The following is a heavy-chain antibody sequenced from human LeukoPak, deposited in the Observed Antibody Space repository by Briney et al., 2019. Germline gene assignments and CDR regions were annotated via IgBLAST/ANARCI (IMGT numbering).Heavy chain of an antibody. Sequence: QPGGSLRLSCAASGFTFSSYAMSWVRQAPGKALEWVSPISGSGGSTYHADSVKGRSTISRDNSKNTLYLQMNSLRAEDTAVYYCAKEYYGVDWFDPWGQGTMVTVSS. CDR3: AKEYYGVDWFDP. CDR1: GFTFSSYA. V-gene: IGHV3-23*01. CDR2: ISGSGGST. D-gene: IGHD4-17*01. J-gene: IGHJ5*02.